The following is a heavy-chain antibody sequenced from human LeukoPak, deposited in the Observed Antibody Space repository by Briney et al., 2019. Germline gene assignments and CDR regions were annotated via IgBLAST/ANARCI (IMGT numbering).Heavy chain of an antibody. CDR3: TRYLVSGDSSGWYYFDY. J-gene: IGHJ4*02. CDR1: GFTFGDYA. CDR2: IRSKAYGGTT. Sequence: QSGGSLRLSCTASGFTFGDYAMSWVRQAPGKGLEWVGFIRSKAYGGTTEYAASVKGRFTISRDDSKSIAYLQMNSLKTEDTAVYYCTRYLVSGDSSGWYYFDYWGQGTLVTVSS. V-gene: IGHV3-49*04. D-gene: IGHD6-19*01.